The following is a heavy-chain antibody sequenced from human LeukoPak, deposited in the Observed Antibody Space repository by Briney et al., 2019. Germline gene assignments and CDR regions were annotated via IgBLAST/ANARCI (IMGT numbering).Heavy chain of an antibody. CDR2: INHSGST. V-gene: IGHV4-34*01. J-gene: IGHJ4*02. CDR1: GGSFSGYY. Sequence: SETLSLTCAVYGGSFSGYYWSWIRQPPGKGLERIGEINHSGSTNYNPSLKSRVTISVDTSKNQFSLKLSSVTAADTAVYYCARRMCSSTSCYTGKKYYFDYWGQGTLVTVSS. D-gene: IGHD2-2*01. CDR3: ARRMCSSTSCYTGKKYYFDY.